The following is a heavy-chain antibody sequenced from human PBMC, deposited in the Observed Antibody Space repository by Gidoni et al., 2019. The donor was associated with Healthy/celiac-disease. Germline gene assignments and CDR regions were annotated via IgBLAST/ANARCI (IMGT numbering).Heavy chain of an antibody. Sequence: EVQLLESGGGLVPPGGSLRLYCAASGFTFSRDAMSWVRQAPGKGLEGVSAISGSGGSTYYADSVKCRFTISRDNSKNTLYLQMNSLRAEDTAVYSCAKEELRGSFDIWGQGTMVTVSS. CDR2: ISGSGGST. CDR1: GFTFSRDA. CDR3: AKEELRGSFDI. J-gene: IGHJ3*02. D-gene: IGHD1-7*01. V-gene: IGHV3-23*01.